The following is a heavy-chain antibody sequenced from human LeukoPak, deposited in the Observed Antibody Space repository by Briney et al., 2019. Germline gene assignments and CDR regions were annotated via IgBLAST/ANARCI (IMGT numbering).Heavy chain of an antibody. J-gene: IGHJ4*02. D-gene: IGHD3-22*01. V-gene: IGHV4-61*02. CDR1: GGSISSGSYY. CDR2: IYSSGST. CDR3: ARGYDSSGYYYADY. Sequence: SQTLSLTCTVSGGSISSGSYYWSWIRQPAGKGLEWIGRIYSSGSTNYNPSLKSRVTMSVDTSKNQFSLKLSSVTAADTAVYYCARGYDSSGYYYADYWGQGTLVTVSS.